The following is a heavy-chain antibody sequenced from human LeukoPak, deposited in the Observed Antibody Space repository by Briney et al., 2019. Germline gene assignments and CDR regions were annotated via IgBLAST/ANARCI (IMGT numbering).Heavy chain of an antibody. CDR3: ASGSYARAVDY. Sequence: ASVKVSCKASGGTFSSYAISWVRQAPGQGLEWMGWINPNSGGTNYAQKFQGRVTMTRDTSISTAYMELSRLRSDDTAVYYCASGSYARAVDYWGQGTLVTVSS. J-gene: IGHJ4*02. V-gene: IGHV1-2*02. CDR1: GGTFSSYA. CDR2: INPNSGGT. D-gene: IGHD1-26*01.